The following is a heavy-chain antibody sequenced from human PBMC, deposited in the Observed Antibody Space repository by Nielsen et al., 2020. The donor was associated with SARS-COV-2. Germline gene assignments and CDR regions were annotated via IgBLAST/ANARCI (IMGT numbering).Heavy chain of an antibody. CDR1: GYTFTSYA. J-gene: IGHJ6*02. Sequence: ASVKVSCKASGYTFTSYAMHWVRQAPGQRLEWMGWINAGNGNTKYSQKFQGRVTITRDTSASTAYMELSSPRSEDTAVYYCARDQVYTIFSVYYGMDVWGQGTTVTVSS. V-gene: IGHV1-3*01. CDR2: INAGNGNT. D-gene: IGHD3-3*01. CDR3: ARDQVYTIFSVYYGMDV.